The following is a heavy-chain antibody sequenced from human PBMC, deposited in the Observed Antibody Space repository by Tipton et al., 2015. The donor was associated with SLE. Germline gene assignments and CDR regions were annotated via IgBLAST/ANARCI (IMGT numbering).Heavy chain of an antibody. CDR2: INHSGST. D-gene: IGHD5-18*01. J-gene: IGHJ4*02. Sequence: GLVKPSETLSLTCAVYGGSFSGYYWSWIRQPPGKGLEWIGEINHSGSTNYNPSLKSRVTISVDTSKNQFSLKLSSVTAADTAVYYCARTRGYSYGLFDYWGQGTLVTVSS. CDR1: GGSFSGYY. CDR3: ARTRGYSYGLFDY. V-gene: IGHV4-34*01.